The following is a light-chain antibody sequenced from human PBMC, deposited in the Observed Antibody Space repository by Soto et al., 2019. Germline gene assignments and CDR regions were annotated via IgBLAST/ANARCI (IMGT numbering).Light chain of an antibody. Sequence: QSVLTQTRSVSGSPGQSVTISCTGTSSDVGGYNYVSWYQQHPGKAPKLMIYDVNKRPSGVPDRFSGSKSGNTASLTISGLQAGDEADYDGCSYGGISTPDVFGTGTKVPAL. V-gene: IGLV2-11*01. CDR1: SSDVGGYNY. CDR2: DVN. J-gene: IGLJ1*01. CDR3: CSYGGISTPDV.